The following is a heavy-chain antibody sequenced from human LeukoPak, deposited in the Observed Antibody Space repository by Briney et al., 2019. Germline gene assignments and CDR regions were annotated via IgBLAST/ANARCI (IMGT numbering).Heavy chain of an antibody. CDR3: ARFYARIQLCDYFDY. CDR1: GYTFTGYY. CDR2: ISAYNGNT. D-gene: IGHD5-18*01. V-gene: IGHV1-18*04. Sequence: ASVKVSCKASGYTFTGYYMHWVRQAPGQGLEWMGWISAYNGNTNYAQKLQGRVTMTTDTSTSTAYMELRSLRSDDTAVYYCARFYARIQLCDYFDYWGQGTLVTVSS. J-gene: IGHJ4*02.